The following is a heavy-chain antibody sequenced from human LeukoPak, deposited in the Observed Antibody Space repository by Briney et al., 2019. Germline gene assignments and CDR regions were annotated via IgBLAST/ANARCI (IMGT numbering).Heavy chain of an antibody. J-gene: IGHJ4*02. CDR2: ISGSGGST. Sequence: PGGSLRLSCAASGFTFSSYAMSWVRQAPGKGLEWASAISGSGGSTYYADSVKGRFTISRDNAKNSLYLQMNSLRAEDTAVYYCARSQNNDYWGQGTLVTVSS. D-gene: IGHD1/OR15-1a*01. CDR1: GFTFSSYA. CDR3: ARSQNNDY. V-gene: IGHV3-23*01.